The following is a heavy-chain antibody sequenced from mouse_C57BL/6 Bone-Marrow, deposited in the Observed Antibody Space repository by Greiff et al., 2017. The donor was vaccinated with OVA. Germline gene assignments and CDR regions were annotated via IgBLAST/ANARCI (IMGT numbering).Heavy chain of an antibody. CDR3: AFYCGSSYRYIDV. D-gene: IGHD1-1*01. Sequence: VHVKQSGPELVKPGASVKISCKASGYSFTDYNMNWVKQSNGKSLEWIGVINPNYGTTSYNQKFKGKATLTVDQSSSTAYMQLNSLTSEDSAVYYGAFYCGSSYRYIDVWGTGTTVTVSS. CDR2: INPNYGTT. V-gene: IGHV1-39*01. CDR1: GYSFTDYN. J-gene: IGHJ1*03.